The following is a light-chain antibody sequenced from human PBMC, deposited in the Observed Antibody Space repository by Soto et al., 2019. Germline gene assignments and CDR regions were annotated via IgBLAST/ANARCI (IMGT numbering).Light chain of an antibody. J-gene: IGLJ1*01. CDR2: GVT. CDR3: SSFTSNRIYV. V-gene: IGLV2-14*03. CDR1: HNDIGTYDY. Sequence: QSALTQPTSVSGSPGQSITISCTGNHNDIGTYDYVSWYQQHPGRAPRLLIHGVTTRPSGISGRFSASKSGLTASLTISGLQPGDEADYYCSSFTSNRIYVFGPGTKVTV.